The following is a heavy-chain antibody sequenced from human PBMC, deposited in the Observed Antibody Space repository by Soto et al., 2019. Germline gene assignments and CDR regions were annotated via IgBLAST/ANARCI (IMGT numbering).Heavy chain of an antibody. Sequence: GGSLRLSCAASGFTFSNYGFHWVRQTPGKGLEWVAVIWYDGSHKYYGDSVKGRFAISRDDSRNTLYLQMNSLRVEDTGVYYCSKDHRGYYFDYWGQGALVTVSS. CDR3: SKDHRGYYFDY. J-gene: IGHJ4*02. D-gene: IGHD3-10*01. V-gene: IGHV3-33*06. CDR2: IWYDGSHK. CDR1: GFTFSNYG.